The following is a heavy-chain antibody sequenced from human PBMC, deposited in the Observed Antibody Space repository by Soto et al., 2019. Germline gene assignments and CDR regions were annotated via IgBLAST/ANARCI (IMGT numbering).Heavy chain of an antibody. J-gene: IGHJ4*02. CDR2: INSDGGST. V-gene: IGHV3-74*01. CDR1: GFTFSSYW. Sequence: EVQLMESGGGLVQPGGSLRLSCAASGFTFSSYWMHWVRQAPGKGLVWVSRINSDGGSTTYADSVKGRFTISRDNAKNTLYLQMNSLRAEDTAVYYCVRGEGGWETYWGQGTLVTVSS. D-gene: IGHD6-19*01. CDR3: VRGEGGWETY.